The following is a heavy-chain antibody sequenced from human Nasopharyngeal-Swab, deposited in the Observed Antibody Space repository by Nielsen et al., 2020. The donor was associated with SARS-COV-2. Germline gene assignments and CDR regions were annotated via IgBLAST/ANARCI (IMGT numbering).Heavy chain of an antibody. J-gene: IGHJ4*02. V-gene: IGHV1-18*01. Sequence: PSVKVSCKASGYTFNTYGITWVRQAPGQGLEWMGWISGYNGNTNYAQKFQGRVTLTTDTSTSTAYVELRSLRFDDTAVYYCARGVVAAYFDSWGQGSLVTVSS. CDR2: ISGYNGNT. D-gene: IGHD6-19*01. CDR3: ARGVVAAYFDS. CDR1: GYTFNTYG.